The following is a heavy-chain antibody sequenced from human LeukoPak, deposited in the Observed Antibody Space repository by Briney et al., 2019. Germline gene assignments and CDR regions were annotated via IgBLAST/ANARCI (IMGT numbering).Heavy chain of an antibody. V-gene: IGHV3-11*01. CDR2: ISSRGSMI. CDR1: GLTFSDYY. CDR3: ARGHYGLEV. J-gene: IGHJ6*02. Sequence: PGGSLRLSCAASGLTFSDYYMSWIRQATGKGLEWVSYISSRGSMIYYADSVKDRFTISRDNAKNSLYLQMNSLRAEDTAVYFCARGHYGLEVWGQGTTVTVSS.